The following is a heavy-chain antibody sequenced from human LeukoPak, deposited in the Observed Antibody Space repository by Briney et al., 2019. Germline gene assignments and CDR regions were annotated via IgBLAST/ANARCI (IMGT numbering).Heavy chain of an antibody. CDR2: INHSGST. D-gene: IGHD3-10*01. CDR3: ARVSGGLYYYYYYMDV. CDR1: GGSFSGYY. Sequence: SETLSLTCAVYGGSFSGYYWSWIRQPPGKGLEWIGEINHSGSTNYNPSLKSRVTISVDTSKNQFSLKLSSVTAADTAVYYCARVSGGLYYYYYYMDVWGKGTTVTISS. V-gene: IGHV4-34*01. J-gene: IGHJ6*03.